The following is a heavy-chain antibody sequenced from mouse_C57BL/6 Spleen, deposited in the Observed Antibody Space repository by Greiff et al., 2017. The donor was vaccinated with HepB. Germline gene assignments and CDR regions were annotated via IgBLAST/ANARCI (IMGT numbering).Heavy chain of an antibody. CDR1: GYAFSSSW. CDR2: IYPGDGDT. Sequence: QVQLQQSGPELVKPGASVKISCKASGYAFSSSWMNWVKQRPGQGLEWIGRIYPGDGDTNYNGKFKGKATLTADKSSSTAYMQLSSLTSEDSAVYFCARAGSSYGWYFDVWGTGTTVTVSS. CDR3: ARAGSSYGWYFDV. D-gene: IGHD1-1*01. J-gene: IGHJ1*03. V-gene: IGHV1-82*01.